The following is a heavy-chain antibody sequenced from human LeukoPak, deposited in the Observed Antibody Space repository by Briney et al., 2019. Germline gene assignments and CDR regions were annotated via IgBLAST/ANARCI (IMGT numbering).Heavy chain of an antibody. D-gene: IGHD3-3*01. V-gene: IGHV4-59*08. J-gene: IGHJ6*02. Sequence: SETLSLTCTVSGGSISNYYWSLIRQPPGKGLEWIGYISYSGSTNYNPSLRSRVAISEDTSRNQFSLRLNSVTAADTAVYYCARHIPVIWSSGYYYGMDVWGQGTTVTVSS. CDR1: GGSISNYY. CDR3: ARHIPVIWSSGYYYGMDV. CDR2: ISYSGST.